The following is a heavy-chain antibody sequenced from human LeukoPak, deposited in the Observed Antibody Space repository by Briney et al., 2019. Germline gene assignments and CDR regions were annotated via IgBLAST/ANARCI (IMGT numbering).Heavy chain of an antibody. J-gene: IGHJ6*02. CDR1: GYTFTSYG. D-gene: IGHD2-2*02. V-gene: IGHV1-18*01. CDR2: ISAYNGNR. Sequence: GASVNLSCKASGYTFTSYGISWVRQAPGQGLELMGWISAYNGNRNYAQKLQGRVTMTTDTSTSTAYMELRSLRSDDTAVYYCARVLYVYYGMDVWGQGTTVTVSS. CDR3: ARVLYVYYGMDV.